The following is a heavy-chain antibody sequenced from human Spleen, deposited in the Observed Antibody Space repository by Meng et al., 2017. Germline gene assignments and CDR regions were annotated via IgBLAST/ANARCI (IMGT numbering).Heavy chain of an antibody. D-gene: IGHD1-26*01. CDR2: IYYSGST. V-gene: IGHV4-59*01. CDR3: ARGSGTYMSYYYCGMDV. CDR1: GGSISSYY. J-gene: IGHJ6*02. Sequence: GSLRLSCTVSGGSISSYYWSWIRQPPGKGLEWIGYIYYSGSTNYNPSLKSRVTISVDTSKNQFSLKLSPVTAADAAVYYCARGSGTYMSYYYCGMDVWGQGTPVIVSS.